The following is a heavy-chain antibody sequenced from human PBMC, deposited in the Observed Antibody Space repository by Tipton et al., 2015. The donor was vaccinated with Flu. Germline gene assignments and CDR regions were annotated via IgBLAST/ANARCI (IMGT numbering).Heavy chain of an antibody. V-gene: IGHV4-61*02. D-gene: IGHD6-19*01. Sequence: TLSLTCTVSGGSISSGSYYWSWIRQSAGKGLEWIERIYTSGGTNYNPSLNSRVSISLDTSKNQFSLRLTSVTAADTAVYYCARRTLPVAGYFDYWGQGTPVTVSS. CDR2: IYTSGGT. J-gene: IGHJ4*02. CDR3: ARRTLPVAGYFDY. CDR1: GGSISSGSYY.